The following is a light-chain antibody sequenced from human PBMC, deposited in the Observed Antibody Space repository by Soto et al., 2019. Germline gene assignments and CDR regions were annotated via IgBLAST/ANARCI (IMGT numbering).Light chain of an antibody. Sequence: EIVLTQSPGTLSLSPGERATLSCRASQSVSSNYVAWYQHKPGQTPKVLIYRASSRATGIPDRFSGSGSGTDFTLTISRLEPEDFAMYYCQQYGSSPLTFGGGTKVEIK. V-gene: IGKV3-20*01. CDR3: QQYGSSPLT. CDR2: RAS. J-gene: IGKJ4*01. CDR1: QSVSSNY.